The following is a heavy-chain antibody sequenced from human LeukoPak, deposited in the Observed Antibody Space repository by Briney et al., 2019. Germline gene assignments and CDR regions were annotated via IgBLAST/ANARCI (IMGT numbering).Heavy chain of an antibody. V-gene: IGHV1-69*13. CDR3: ARDRVTYYDFWSGYSFDY. J-gene: IGHJ4*02. CDR2: IIPIFGTA. CDR1: GGTFSSYA. D-gene: IGHD3-3*01. Sequence: GASVKVSCKASGGTFSSYAISWVRQAPGQGLEWMGGIIPIFGTANYAQKFQGRVTITADESTSTAYMELSSLRSEDTAVYYCARDRVTYYDFWSGYSFDYWGQGTLVTVSS.